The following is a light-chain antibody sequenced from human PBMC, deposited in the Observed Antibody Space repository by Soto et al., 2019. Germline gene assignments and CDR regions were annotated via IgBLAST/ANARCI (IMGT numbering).Light chain of an antibody. CDR3: QQYYSYPPT. J-gene: IGKJ1*01. CDR1: QGISSY. V-gene: IGKV1-8*01. Sequence: IRMTQSPSSLSTYTGDRVTITCRASQGISSYLAWYQQKPGKAPKLLIYAASTLQSGVPSRFSGSGSGTDFTLTISCLQSEDFATYYCQQYYSYPPTFGQGTKVDIK. CDR2: AAS.